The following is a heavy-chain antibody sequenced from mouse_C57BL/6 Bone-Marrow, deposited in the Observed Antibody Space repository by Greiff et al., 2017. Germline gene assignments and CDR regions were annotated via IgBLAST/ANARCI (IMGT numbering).Heavy chain of an antibody. D-gene: IGHD4-1*01. CDR1: GFTFSAFY. CDR2: SRNNANDYTT. J-gene: IGHJ2*01. CDR3: ARGAELGFDY. Sequence: EVQGVESGGGLVQSGRSLRLSCATSGFTFSAFYMEWVRQAPGKGLEWIAASRNNANDYTTEYSASVKGRFIVSRDTSQSILYLQMNTLRAEDAAMYYCARGAELGFDYWGQGTTLTVSS. V-gene: IGHV7-1*01.